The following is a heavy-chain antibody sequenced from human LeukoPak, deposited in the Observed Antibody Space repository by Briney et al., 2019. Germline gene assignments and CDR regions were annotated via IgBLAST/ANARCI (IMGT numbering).Heavy chain of an antibody. CDR3: ASRALTGYYSGYNWFDP. V-gene: IGHV4-59*08. D-gene: IGHD3-9*01. J-gene: IGHJ5*02. Sequence: SETLSLTCTVSGGSIISYYWSWIRQPPGKGLEWIGYIYNSGSTNYNPSLKSRVTISVDTSKNQFSLKLSSVTAADTAVYYCASRALTGYYSGYNWFDPWGQGTLVTVSS. CDR1: GGSIISYY. CDR2: IYNSGST.